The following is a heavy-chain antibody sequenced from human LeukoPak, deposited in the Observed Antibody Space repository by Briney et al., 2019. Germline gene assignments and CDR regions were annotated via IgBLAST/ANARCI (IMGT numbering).Heavy chain of an antibody. Sequence: SETLSLTCTVSGGSIGTGTYYWSWIRQPAGKGLDWIGRIYTTGSTNYNPSLKSRVTMSLDTSKNQFSLRWTSVTAAGTAVYYCARGASGDNWLDPWGQGTLVTVSS. V-gene: IGHV4-61*02. CDR3: ARGASGDNWLDP. CDR2: IYTTGST. D-gene: IGHD1-26*01. J-gene: IGHJ5*02. CDR1: GGSIGTGTYY.